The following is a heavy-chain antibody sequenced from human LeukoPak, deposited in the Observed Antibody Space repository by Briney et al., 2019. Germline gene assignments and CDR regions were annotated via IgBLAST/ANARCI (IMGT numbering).Heavy chain of an antibody. CDR2: IRSTGDST. D-gene: IGHD3-10*01. CDR1: GFTFSNFA. CDR3: ARAPYYASGMY. Sequence: GGSLRLSCAASGFTFSNFAIHWVRQAPGKGLEFVSGIRSTGDSTYYANSAKGRFTISRDNSKNTLYFQMVSLRAEDTALYYCARAPYYASGMYWGQGTLVTVSS. V-gene: IGHV3-64*01. J-gene: IGHJ4*02.